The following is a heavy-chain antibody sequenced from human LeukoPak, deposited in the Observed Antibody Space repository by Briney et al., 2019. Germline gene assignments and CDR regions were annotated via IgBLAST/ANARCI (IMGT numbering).Heavy chain of an antibody. J-gene: IGHJ4*02. CDR3: ARGGQDIVVVPAAMRGGIDY. V-gene: IGHV1-69*13. CDR1: DYPFTSYG. Sequence: SVKVSCKASDYPFTSYGITWVRQAPGQGLEWMGGIIPIFGTANYAQKFQGRVTITADESTSTAYMELSSLRSEDTAVYYCARGGQDIVVVPAAMRGGIDYWGQGTLVTVSS. CDR2: IIPIFGTA. D-gene: IGHD2-2*01.